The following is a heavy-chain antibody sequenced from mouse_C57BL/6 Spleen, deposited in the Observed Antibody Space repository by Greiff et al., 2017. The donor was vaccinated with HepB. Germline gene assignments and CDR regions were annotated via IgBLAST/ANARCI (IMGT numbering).Heavy chain of an antibody. CDR2: ISDGGSYT. CDR1: GFTFSSYA. V-gene: IGHV5-4*03. D-gene: IGHD2-12*01. CDR3: AGSRRGFAY. J-gene: IGHJ3*01. Sequence: EVKLVESGGGLVKPGGSLKLSCAASGFTFSSYALSWVRQTPEKRLEWVATISDGGSYTYYPDNVKGRFTISRDNAKNNLYLQMSHLKSEDTAMYYCAGSRRGFAYWGQGTLVTVSA.